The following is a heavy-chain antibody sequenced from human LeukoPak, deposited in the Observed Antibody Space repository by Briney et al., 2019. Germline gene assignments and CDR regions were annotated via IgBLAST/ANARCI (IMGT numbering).Heavy chain of an antibody. CDR2: ISWDGGRI. D-gene: IGHD6-19*01. CDR3: AREQWLAQKDY. V-gene: IGHV3-43*01. CDR1: GFTFDEYT. J-gene: IGHJ4*02. Sequence: GGSLRLSCAASGFTFDEYTMHWVRQAPGKGLEWVSLISWDGGRIDYADSVKGRFTISRDNAKNSLYLQMNSLRAEDTALYYCAREQWLAQKDYWGQGTLVTVSS.